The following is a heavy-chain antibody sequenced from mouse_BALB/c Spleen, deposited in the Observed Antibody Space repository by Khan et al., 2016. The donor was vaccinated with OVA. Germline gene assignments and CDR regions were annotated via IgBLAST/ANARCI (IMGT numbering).Heavy chain of an antibody. J-gene: IGHJ3*01. Sequence: QVQLQQSGAELVKPGTSVKISCKASGYTFTSYYMYWVKQRPGQGLEWIGGINPNNGDSNFNEKFKSKATLTVDKSSSTAYMQLGILTSEDSAVYYGARSGYGNPLAYWGQGTLVTVSA. CDR2: INPNNGDS. CDR1: GYTFTSYY. V-gene: IGHV1S81*02. D-gene: IGHD2-1*01. CDR3: ARSGYGNPLAY.